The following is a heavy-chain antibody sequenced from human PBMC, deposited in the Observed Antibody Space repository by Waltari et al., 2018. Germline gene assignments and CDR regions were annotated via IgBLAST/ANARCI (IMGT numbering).Heavy chain of an antibody. J-gene: IGHJ6*03. Sequence: QVQLQESGPGLVKPSETLSLTCTVSGGSISSYYWSWIRQPPGKGLEWVGYIYYSGSTNYNPSLKSRVTISVDTSKNQFSLKLSSVTAADTAVYYCAREGPPRYCSSTSCYGADYYYMDVWGKGTTVTISS. V-gene: IGHV4-59*01. CDR2: IYYSGST. CDR3: AREGPPRYCSSTSCYGADYYYMDV. CDR1: GGSISSYY. D-gene: IGHD2-2*01.